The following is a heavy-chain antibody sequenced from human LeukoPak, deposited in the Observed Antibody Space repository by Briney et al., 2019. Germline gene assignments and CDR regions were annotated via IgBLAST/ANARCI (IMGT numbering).Heavy chain of an antibody. CDR3: ARRGDGGRSFDY. CDR1: GCTVSTTY. D-gene: IGHD4-23*01. V-gene: IGHV3-53*01. J-gene: IGHJ4*02. CDR2: IYVDGRT. Sequence: GGSLRLSCAASGCTVSTTYMSWVRQAPGKGLEWVSLIYVDGRTYYADSVKGRFTISRDNSKNTLYLQVNSLRAEDTAVYYCARRGDGGRSFDYWGQGTLVTVSS.